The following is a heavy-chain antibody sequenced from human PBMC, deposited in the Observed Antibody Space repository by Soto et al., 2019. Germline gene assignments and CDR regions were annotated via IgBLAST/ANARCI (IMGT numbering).Heavy chain of an antibody. CDR1: GGSISNAAYS. CDR3: AREDGVVGDTSAFDH. V-gene: IGHV4-30-2*01. CDR2: IYPSGMP. D-gene: IGHD1-26*01. J-gene: IGHJ4*02. Sequence: SETLSLTCTVSGGSISNAAYSWSWIRQPPGKGLEWIGYIYPSGMPFYNPSLRSRVTISIDRSNDQFSLNLKSVTAADTGVYYCAREDGVVGDTSAFDHWGQGTLVTVSS.